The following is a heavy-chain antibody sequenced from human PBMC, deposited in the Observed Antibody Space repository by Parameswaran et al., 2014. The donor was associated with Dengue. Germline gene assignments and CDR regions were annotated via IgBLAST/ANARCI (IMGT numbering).Heavy chain of an antibody. CDR3: ASPLQFDSYYFDY. V-gene: IGHV4-39*01. Sequence: GSLRLSCTVSGGSISSSSYYWGWIRQPPGKGLEWIGSIYYSGSTYYNPSLKSRVTISVDTSKNQFSLKLSSVTAADTAVYYCASPLQFDSYYFDYWGQGTLVTVSS. CDR2: IYYSGST. J-gene: IGHJ4*02. CDR1: GGSISSSSYY. D-gene: IGHD5-24*01.